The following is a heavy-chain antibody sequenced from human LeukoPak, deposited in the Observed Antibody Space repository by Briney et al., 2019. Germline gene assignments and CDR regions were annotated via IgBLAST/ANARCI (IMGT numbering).Heavy chain of an antibody. CDR2: LYLHDGK. J-gene: IGHJ4*02. CDR3: AHASAENFDILTGYFDY. CDR1: GFLLTTSEGG. Sequence: SGPTLANLTQPLTLTCTFSGFLLTTSEGGVGWIRQPPGKALEWLALLYLHDGKRYSPYLKSRLPITKDNSKNQVLLTMKNIDPVDTATYFCAHASAENFDILTGYFDYWGQGTLVTVSS. V-gene: IGHV2-5*01. D-gene: IGHD3-9*01.